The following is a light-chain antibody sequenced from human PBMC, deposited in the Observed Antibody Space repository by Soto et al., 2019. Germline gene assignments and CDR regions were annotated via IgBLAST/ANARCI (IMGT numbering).Light chain of an antibody. CDR1: QSISSY. J-gene: IGKJ1*01. V-gene: IGKV1-39*01. CDR2: AAS. CDR3: QQSYTTRWT. Sequence: DLQMTQSPSSLSASVGDRVTITCRASQSISSYLNWYQQKPGKAPKLLIYAASILQSGVPSRFSGSGSGTDFTLTISSLQPEDFATYYCQQSYTTRWTFGQGTKVEI.